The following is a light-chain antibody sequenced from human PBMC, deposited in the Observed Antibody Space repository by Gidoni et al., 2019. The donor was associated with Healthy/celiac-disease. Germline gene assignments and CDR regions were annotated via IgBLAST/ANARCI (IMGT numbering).Light chain of an antibody. CDR3: QQHSNWPLT. CDR1: QSVSSY. CDR2: DAS. Sequence: EIVFPQSPATLSLSPGERATLSCRASQSVSSYLAWYQQKPGQAPRLLIYDASNMDTGIPARFSGSGSGTDFTLTISSLEPEDFAVYYCQQHSNWPLTFGGGTKVEIK. J-gene: IGKJ4*01. V-gene: IGKV3-11*01.